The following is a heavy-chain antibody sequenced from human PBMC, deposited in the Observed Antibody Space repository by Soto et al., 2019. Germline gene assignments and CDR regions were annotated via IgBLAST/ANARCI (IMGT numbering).Heavy chain of an antibody. Sequence: GESLKISCAASGFTFSSYAMSWVRQAPGKGLEWVSAISGSGGSTYYADSVKGRFTISRDNSKNTLYLQMNSLRAEDTAVYYCAKSYGSGTTQFDPWGQGTLVTVSS. CDR3: AKSYGSGTTQFDP. D-gene: IGHD3-10*01. V-gene: IGHV3-23*01. CDR1: GFTFSSYA. J-gene: IGHJ5*02. CDR2: ISGSGGST.